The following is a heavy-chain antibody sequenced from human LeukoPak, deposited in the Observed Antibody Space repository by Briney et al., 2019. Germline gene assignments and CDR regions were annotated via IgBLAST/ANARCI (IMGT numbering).Heavy chain of an antibody. V-gene: IGHV3-9*01. Sequence: GRSLRLSCAASGFTFDDCAMHWVRQAPGKGLEWVSGISWNSGSIGYADSVKGRFTISRDNAKNSLYLQMNSLRAEDTALYYCAGYRQPDDAFDIWGQGTMVTVSS. CDR3: AGYRQPDDAFDI. CDR1: GFTFDDCA. D-gene: IGHD5-18*01. J-gene: IGHJ3*02. CDR2: ISWNSGSI.